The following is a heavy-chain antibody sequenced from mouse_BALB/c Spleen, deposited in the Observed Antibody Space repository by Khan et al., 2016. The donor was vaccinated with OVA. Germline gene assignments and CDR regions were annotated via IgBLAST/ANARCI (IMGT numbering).Heavy chain of an antibody. Sequence: VQLQESGTELARPGASVKLSCKASGYTFTSYWMQWVKQRPGQGLEWIGAIYPGDGNTRYTQKFKGNVTLTADKSSSTVYMQLSSLAYEDSAVYYCARGGITTGYFDYWGQGTTLTVSS. J-gene: IGHJ2*01. V-gene: IGHV1-87*01. CDR2: IYPGDGNT. CDR1: GYTFTSYW. CDR3: ARGGITTGYFDY. D-gene: IGHD1-1*01.